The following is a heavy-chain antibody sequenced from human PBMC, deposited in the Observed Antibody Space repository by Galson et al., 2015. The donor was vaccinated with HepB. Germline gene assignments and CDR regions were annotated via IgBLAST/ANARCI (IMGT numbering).Heavy chain of an antibody. CDR3: AREVAAAISVYYFDH. CDR1: GFTFSRSW. D-gene: IGHD2-2*02. V-gene: IGHV3-74*01. Sequence: SLRLSCAASGFTFSRSWMHWVRQAPGKGLVWVSRINSDGSSTTYADSVKGRFTISRDNAKNTLYLQMNSLRAGDTAVYYCAREVAAAISVYYFDHWGQGTLGTVSS. J-gene: IGHJ4*02. CDR2: INSDGSST.